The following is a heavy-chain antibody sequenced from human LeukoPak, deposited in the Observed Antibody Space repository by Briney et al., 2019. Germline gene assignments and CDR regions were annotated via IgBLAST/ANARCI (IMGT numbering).Heavy chain of an antibody. V-gene: IGHV1-2*02. D-gene: IGHD3-22*01. CDR1: GYTFTGYY. CDR2: INPNSGGT. CDR3: ARDLHDSSGYQS. Sequence: GASVKVSCKASGYTFTGYYMHCVRQAPGQGLEWMGWINPNSGGTNYAQKFQGRVTMTRDTSISTAYMELSRLRSDDTAVYYCARDLHDSSGYQSWGQGTLVTVSS. J-gene: IGHJ5*02.